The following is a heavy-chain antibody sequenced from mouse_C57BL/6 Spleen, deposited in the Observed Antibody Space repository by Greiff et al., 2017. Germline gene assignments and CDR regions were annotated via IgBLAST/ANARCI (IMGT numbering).Heavy chain of an antibody. CDR2: IYPYNGVS. V-gene: IGHV1-31*01. CDR3: AREGYYGRSGGYAMDY. D-gene: IGHD1-1*01. J-gene: IGHJ4*01. CDR1: GYSFTGYY. Sequence: EVQLQQSGPELVKPGASVKISCKASGYSFTGYYMHWVKQSHGNILDWIGYIYPYNGVSSYNQKFKGKATLTVDKSSSTAYMELRSLTSEDSAVYYCAREGYYGRSGGYAMDYWGQGTSVTVSS.